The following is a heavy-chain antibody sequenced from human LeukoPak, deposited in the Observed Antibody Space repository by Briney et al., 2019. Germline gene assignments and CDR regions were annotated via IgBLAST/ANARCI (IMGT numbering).Heavy chain of an antibody. J-gene: IGHJ4*02. CDR1: GGSISSGSYY. CDR2: IYTSGST. V-gene: IGHV4-61*02. Sequence: SQTLSLTCTVSGGSISSGSYYWSWIRQPAGKGLEWIGRIYTSGSTNYNPSLKSRVTISVDTSKNQFSLKLSSVTAADTAVYYCASSGFWSGDTLDYWGQGTLVTVSS. CDR3: ASSGFWSGDTLDY. D-gene: IGHD3-3*01.